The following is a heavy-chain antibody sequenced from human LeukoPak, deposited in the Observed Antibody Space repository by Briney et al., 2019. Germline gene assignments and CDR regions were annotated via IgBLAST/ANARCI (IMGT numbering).Heavy chain of an antibody. CDR1: GYRFSTYW. CDR3: ARLSHPLSMSTLYYFDY. CDR2: IYPGDSDT. D-gene: IGHD6-6*01. Sequence: GESLKISCQGYGYRFSTYWIGWVRQMPGKGLEWMGIIYPGDSDTRYSPSFQGQVTSSADQSISTAYLQWSSLKASDTAMYYCARLSHPLSMSTLYYFDYWGQGTLVTVSS. V-gene: IGHV5-51*01. J-gene: IGHJ4*02.